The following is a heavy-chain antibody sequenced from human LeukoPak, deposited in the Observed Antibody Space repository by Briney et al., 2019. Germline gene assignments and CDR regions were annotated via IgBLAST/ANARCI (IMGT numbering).Heavy chain of an antibody. V-gene: IGHV6-1*01. CDR3: ARGNTAMSNFDY. D-gene: IGHD5-18*01. CDR2: TYYRSKWYN. J-gene: IGHJ4*02. CDR1: GDSIFSNTAA. Sequence: SQTLSLTCAISGDSIFSNTAAWNWIRQSPSRGLEWLGRTYYRSKWYNGYAVSVRSRITIDPDTSKNQFSLQLNSVTPEDTAVYYCARGNTAMSNFDYCGQGTLVTVSS.